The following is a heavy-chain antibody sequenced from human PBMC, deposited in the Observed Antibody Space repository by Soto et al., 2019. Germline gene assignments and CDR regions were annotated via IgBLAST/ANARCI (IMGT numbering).Heavy chain of an antibody. V-gene: IGHV3-64*01. CDR2: ISSNGVGT. CDR1: GVTLSGYA. Sequence: VGSLRLACAAAGVTLSGYAMDWVRQAPGKGLEYVSGISSNGVGTYYANSVQGRFTISRDNSKNTVYLQMGSLRPEDMAVYYCARRARPDFYYMDVWGKGTTVTV. J-gene: IGHJ6*03. D-gene: IGHD6-6*01. CDR3: ARRARPDFYYMDV.